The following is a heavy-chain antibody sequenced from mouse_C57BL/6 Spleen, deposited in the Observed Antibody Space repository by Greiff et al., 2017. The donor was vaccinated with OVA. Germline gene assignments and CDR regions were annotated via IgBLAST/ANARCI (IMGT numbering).Heavy chain of an antibody. CDR1: GYSFTGYF. CDR3: ARGFTTVVDFDD. Sequence: VQLKQSGPELVKPGDSVKISCKASGYSFTGYFMNWVMQSHGKSLEWIGRINPYNGDTFYNQKFKGKATLTVDKSSSSAHMELRSLTSEDSAVYYCARGFTTVVDFDDWGQGTTLTVSS. D-gene: IGHD1-1*01. V-gene: IGHV1-20*01. J-gene: IGHJ2*01. CDR2: INPYNGDT.